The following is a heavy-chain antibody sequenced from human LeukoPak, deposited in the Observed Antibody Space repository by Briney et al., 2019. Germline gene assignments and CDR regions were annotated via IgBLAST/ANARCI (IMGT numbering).Heavy chain of an antibody. D-gene: IGHD4-11*01. CDR3: ARPSTVTTWFYFDY. CDR1: GFNFSDYD. V-gene: IGHV3-11*04. CDR2: ISKSGDIL. Sequence: GGSLRLSCAASGFNFSDYDMIWIRQAPGKGLEWISYISKSGDILHYADSVKGRFTISRDNSKNTLYLQMNSLRAEDTAVYYCARPSTVTTWFYFDYWGQGTLVTVSS. J-gene: IGHJ4*02.